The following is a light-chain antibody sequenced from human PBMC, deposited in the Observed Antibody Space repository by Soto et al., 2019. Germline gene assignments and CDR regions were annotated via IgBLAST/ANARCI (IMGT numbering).Light chain of an antibody. V-gene: IGKV3-15*01. CDR3: QQYNNWPPEYT. CDR1: QSIGTS. J-gene: IGKJ2*01. CDR2: HAS. Sequence: EIVMTQSPATLSVSPGERATLSCRASQSIGTSLAWYQQTPGQAPRLLIYHASTRATGIPARFSGSGSGTEFTLTISSLQPEDFALYYCQQYNNWPPEYTFGQGTKVDIK.